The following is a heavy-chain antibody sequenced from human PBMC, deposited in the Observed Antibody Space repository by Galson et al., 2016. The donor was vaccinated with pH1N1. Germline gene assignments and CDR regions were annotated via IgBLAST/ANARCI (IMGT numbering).Heavy chain of an antibody. V-gene: IGHV1-69*04. Sequence: SVKVSCKASGGTFSSDGVSWVRQAPGQGLEWIGRITPMSSIASIAQKFLGRVTITAESMTTVHMGVNSLRAEDTAVYYCARDSGDSSGYRHFDFWGPGTLVTVSS. CDR2: ITPMSSIA. J-gene: IGHJ4*02. D-gene: IGHD3-22*01. CDR1: GGTFSSDG. CDR3: ARDSGDSSGYRHFDF.